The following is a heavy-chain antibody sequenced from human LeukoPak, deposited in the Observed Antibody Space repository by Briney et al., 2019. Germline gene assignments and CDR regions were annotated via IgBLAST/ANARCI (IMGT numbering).Heavy chain of an antibody. V-gene: IGHV4-39*01. CDR3: ARHSLNYDILTGSPYNWFDP. CDR2: IYYSGST. CDR1: GGSISSSSYY. Sequence: PSETLSLTCTVSGGSISSSSYYWGWIRQPPGKGLEWIGSIYYSGSTYYNPSLKSRVTISVDTSKNQFSLKLSSVTAADTAVYYCARHSLNYDILTGSPYNWFDPWGQGTLVTVSS. J-gene: IGHJ5*02. D-gene: IGHD3-9*01.